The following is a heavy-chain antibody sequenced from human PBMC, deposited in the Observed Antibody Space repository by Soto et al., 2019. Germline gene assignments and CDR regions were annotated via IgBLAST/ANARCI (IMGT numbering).Heavy chain of an antibody. CDR1: GGSISSSSYY. Sequence: SETLSLTCTVSGGSISSSSYYWGWIRQPPGKGLEWIGSIYYSGSTYYNPSLKSRVTISVDTSKNQFSLKLSSVTAADTAVYYCARGGVTTNYNPGENWIDPSGQGTLVTGSS. CDR2: IYYSGST. V-gene: IGHV4-39*01. D-gene: IGHD3-22*01. J-gene: IGHJ5*02. CDR3: ARGGVTTNYNPGENWIDP.